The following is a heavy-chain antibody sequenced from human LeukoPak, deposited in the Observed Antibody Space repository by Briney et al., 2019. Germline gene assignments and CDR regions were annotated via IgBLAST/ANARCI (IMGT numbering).Heavy chain of an antibody. V-gene: IGHV1-18*04. D-gene: IGHD6-19*01. CDR3: TRGGASSGYDH. CDR2: ISAYNGNT. CDR1: GYTFTTYD. J-gene: IGHJ4*02. Sequence: ASVKVSCKASGYTFTTYDISWVRQAPGQGLEWVGWISAYNGNTNYAQKVQGRVTMTTDTSTSTAYMELRSLRSDDTAVYYCTRGGASSGYDHWGQGTLVTVSS.